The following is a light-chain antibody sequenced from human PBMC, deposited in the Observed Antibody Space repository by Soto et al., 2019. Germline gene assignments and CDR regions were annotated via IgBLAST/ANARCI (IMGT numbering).Light chain of an antibody. Sequence: DIQMTQSPSTLSASVGDRVTITCRASQNINSWLAWYQQKPGKAPKFLIYKASILESGVPSRFSGSGSGTEFTLTISSLQPDDFATYYCQEYDSYPVTFGQGTRLEI. CDR3: QEYDSYPVT. CDR2: KAS. CDR1: QNINSW. J-gene: IGKJ5*01. V-gene: IGKV1-5*03.